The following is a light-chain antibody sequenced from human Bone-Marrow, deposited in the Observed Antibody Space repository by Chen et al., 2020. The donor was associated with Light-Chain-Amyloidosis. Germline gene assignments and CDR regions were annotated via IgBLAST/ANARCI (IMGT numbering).Light chain of an antibody. CDR3: QSYDASLSGSV. V-gene: IGLV1-40*01. CDR2: GNG. Sequence: QSVLTQPPSVSGAPGQRVTLSCTGSSSNIGAGYDVHWYRQLPGTAPKLLIRGNGNRPSGVPHQCAGSSSATTASPAIVGLQAEDEADYYCQSYDASLSGSVFGGGTKLTVL. CDR1: SSNIGAGYD. J-gene: IGLJ2*01.